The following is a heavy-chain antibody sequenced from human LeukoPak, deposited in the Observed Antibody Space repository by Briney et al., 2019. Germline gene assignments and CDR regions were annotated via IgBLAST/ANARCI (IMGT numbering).Heavy chain of an antibody. V-gene: IGHV5-51*01. CDR2: IYPGDSDT. Sequence: GESLKISCKGSGYSFTSYWIGWVRQMPGKGLEWMGIIYPGDSDTRYSPSFQGQVTISADKSISTAYLQWGSLKASDTAMYYCARLHRESGYDSVVAHFDYWGQGTLVTVSS. CDR1: GYSFTSYW. CDR3: ARLHRESGYDSVVAHFDY. D-gene: IGHD3-22*01. J-gene: IGHJ4*02.